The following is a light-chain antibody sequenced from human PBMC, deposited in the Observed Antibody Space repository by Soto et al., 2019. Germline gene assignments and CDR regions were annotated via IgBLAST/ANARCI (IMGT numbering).Light chain of an antibody. J-gene: IGKJ5*01. CDR3: QQHGSSPIT. CDR1: QSVSSN. V-gene: IGKV3-20*01. Sequence: EIVLTQSPAILSVSPGERATLSCRASQSVSSNLAWYQQKPGQTPRLLVYGASSRATGIPDRFSGSGSGTDFTLTISRLEPEDFAVYYCQQHGSSPITFGQGTRLEI. CDR2: GAS.